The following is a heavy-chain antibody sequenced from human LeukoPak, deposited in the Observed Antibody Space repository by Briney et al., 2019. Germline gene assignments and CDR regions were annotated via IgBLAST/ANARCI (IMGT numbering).Heavy chain of an antibody. Sequence: GESLKISCQGSGYTFTSYWISWVRQMPGKGLEWMGRIDPTDSYINYSPSFQGHVTVSVDKSISTAYLQWNSLKASDTAIYYCARHRRGPWLHDVHWGQGTLVTVSS. CDR1: GYTFTSYW. J-gene: IGHJ4*02. CDR2: IDPTDSYI. D-gene: IGHD6-19*01. CDR3: ARHRRGPWLHDVH. V-gene: IGHV5-10-1*01.